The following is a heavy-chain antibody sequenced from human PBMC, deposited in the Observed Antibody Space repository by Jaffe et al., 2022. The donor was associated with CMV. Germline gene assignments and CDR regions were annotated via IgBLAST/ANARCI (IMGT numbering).Heavy chain of an antibody. CDR1: GGSISSSSYY. V-gene: IGHV4-39*01. CDR2: IYYSGST. Sequence: QLQLQESGPGLVKPSETLSLTCTVSGGSISSSSYYWGWIRQPPGKGLEWIGSIYYSGSTYYNPSLKSRVTISVDTSKNQFSLKLSSVTAADTAVYYCASPSTYSSGWYPTGYFDYWGQGTLVTVSS. J-gene: IGHJ4*02. CDR3: ASPSTYSSGWYPTGYFDY. D-gene: IGHD6-19*01.